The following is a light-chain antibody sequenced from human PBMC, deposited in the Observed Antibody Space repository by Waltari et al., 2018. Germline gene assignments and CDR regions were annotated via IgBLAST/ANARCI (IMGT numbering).Light chain of an antibody. V-gene: IGLV2-14*03. Sequence: QSVLTQPASVSGSPGQSITISCTGTSSDVGSYNFASWYQQHPGKAPHLIIFNDSNRPSGVSNRFSGSKSGNTASLTISGLQAEDEADFYCSSFSSGSTPVVFGGGTMLTVL. CDR2: NDS. CDR3: SSFSSGSTPVV. CDR1: SSDVGSYNF. J-gene: IGLJ2*01.